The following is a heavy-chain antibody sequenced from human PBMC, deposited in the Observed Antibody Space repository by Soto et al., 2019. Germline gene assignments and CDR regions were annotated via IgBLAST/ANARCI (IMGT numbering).Heavy chain of an antibody. CDR2: INPNSGNT. J-gene: IGHJ4*02. CDR1: GYTFTSYD. CDR3: ARIAGLALTYFDF. V-gene: IGHV1-8*01. Sequence: ASVKVSCKASGYTFTSYDINWVRQATGQGLEWMGWINPNSGNTAYEQKFQGRLAMTRDTSMSTAYRVLSSLTSDHTAVYYCARIAGLALTYFDFWGQGTPVTVSS. D-gene: IGHD3-9*01.